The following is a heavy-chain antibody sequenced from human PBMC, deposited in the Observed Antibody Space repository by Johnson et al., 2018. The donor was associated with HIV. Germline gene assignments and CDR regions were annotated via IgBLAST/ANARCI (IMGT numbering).Heavy chain of an antibody. CDR3: ARDQVSIGYYYDAFDI. J-gene: IGHJ3*02. Sequence: VQLVESGGGLVQPGRSLRLSCAASGFTFDDYAMHWVRQAPGKGLEWVSGISWNGGSTGYADSVKGRFTISRDNAKNSLYLQMNSLRAEDTAVYYCARDQVSIGYYYDAFDIWGQGTMVTVSS. CDR2: ISWNGGST. CDR1: GFTFDDYA. V-gene: IGHV3-9*01. D-gene: IGHD3-22*01.